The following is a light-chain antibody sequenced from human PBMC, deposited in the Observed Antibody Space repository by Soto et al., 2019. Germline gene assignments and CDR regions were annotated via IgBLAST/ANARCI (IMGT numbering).Light chain of an antibody. CDR2: GAS. Sequence: EIVLTQSPGTLSLSPGERATLSCRASQSVSKSYSAWYQQKPGQAPRLLIYGASSRATGIPDRFSGSGSGTDFTLTISRLEPEDFAVYYCQQYGSSPPITFGQGTRLDIK. CDR3: QQYGSSPPIT. V-gene: IGKV3-20*01. CDR1: QSVSKSY. J-gene: IGKJ5*01.